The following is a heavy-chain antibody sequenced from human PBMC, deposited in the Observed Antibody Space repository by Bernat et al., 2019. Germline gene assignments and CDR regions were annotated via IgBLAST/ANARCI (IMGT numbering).Heavy chain of an antibody. D-gene: IGHD2-15*01. V-gene: IGHV1-2*02. Sequence: QVQLVQSGAEVKKPGASVKVSCKASGYTFTGYYMHWVRQAPGQGLEWRGWIHPNSGGTTYAQKVQGGVTMTRDTSIRTANMELRRLRSEDTAVYYWARDLGDCSGGGWSDGMDVWGQGTTVTVSS. J-gene: IGHJ6*02. CDR3: ARDLGDCSGGGWSDGMDV. CDR2: IHPNSGGT. CDR1: GYTFTGYY.